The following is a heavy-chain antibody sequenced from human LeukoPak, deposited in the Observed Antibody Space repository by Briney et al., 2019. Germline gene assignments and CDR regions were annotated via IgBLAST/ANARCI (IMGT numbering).Heavy chain of an antibody. V-gene: IGHV4-30-4*01. J-gene: IGHJ4*02. CDR3: ARVQDTAMVYFDY. Sequence: SQTLSLTCTVSGGSISGGDYYWSWIRQPPGKGLEWIGYIYYSGSTYYNPSLKSRVTISVDTSKNQFSLKLSSVTAADTAVYYCARVQDTAMVYFDYWGQGTLVTVSS. CDR2: IYYSGST. D-gene: IGHD5-18*01. CDR1: GGSISGGDYY.